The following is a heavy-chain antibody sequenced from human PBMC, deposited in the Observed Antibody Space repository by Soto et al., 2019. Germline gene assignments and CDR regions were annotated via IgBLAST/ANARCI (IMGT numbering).Heavy chain of an antibody. D-gene: IGHD6-19*01. CDR1: GFTFSSYA. V-gene: IGHV3-23*01. Sequence: GGSLRLSYAASGFTFSSYAMSWVRQAPGKGLEWVSAISGSGGSTYYADSVKGRFTISRDNSKNTLYLQMNSLRAEDTAVYYCATRAVYSSGWYLFDYWGQGTLVTVSS. J-gene: IGHJ4*02. CDR2: ISGSGGST. CDR3: ATRAVYSSGWYLFDY.